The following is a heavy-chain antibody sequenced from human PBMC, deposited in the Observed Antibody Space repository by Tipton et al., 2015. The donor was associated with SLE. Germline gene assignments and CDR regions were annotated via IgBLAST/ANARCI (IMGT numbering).Heavy chain of an antibody. CDR3: ARVSRQQLVPKGYDAFDI. Sequence: TLSLTCTVSGGSISSYYWSWIRQPPGKGLEWIGYIYYSGSTYYNPSLKSRVTISVDTSKNQFSLKLSSVTAADTAVYYCARVSRQQLVPKGYDAFDIWGQGTMVTVSS. CDR1: GGSISSYY. V-gene: IGHV4-59*08. J-gene: IGHJ3*02. D-gene: IGHD6-13*01. CDR2: IYYSGST.